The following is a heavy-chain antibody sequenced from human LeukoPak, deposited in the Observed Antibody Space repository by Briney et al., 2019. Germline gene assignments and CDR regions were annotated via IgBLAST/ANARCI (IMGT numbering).Heavy chain of an antibody. CDR1: GYTFTIYG. CDR2: VSAYNGNT. J-gene: IGHJ6*02. V-gene: IGHV1-18*01. CDR3: ARGGYYDFWRRRYIYYYGMDV. D-gene: IGHD3-3*01. Sequence: ASVTVSFTASGYTFTIYGISWVRQAPGQGQEWMGWVSAYNGNTKYAQMLQVRVSITTDTSTSTAYMELRSLRSDDTAVYYCARGGYYDFWRRRYIYYYGMDVWGQGTTVTVSS.